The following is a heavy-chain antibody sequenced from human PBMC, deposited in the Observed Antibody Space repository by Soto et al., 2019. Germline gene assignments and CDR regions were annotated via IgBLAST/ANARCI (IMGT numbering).Heavy chain of an antibody. CDR3: ARDRSNSPDFFDY. J-gene: IGHJ4*01. Sequence: SETLSLTCTVSGGSISSYYWSWIRQPPGKGLEWIGYIYYSGSTNSNPSLKSRVTISVDTSKNQFSLKLSSVTAADTAVYYCARDRSNSPDFFDYWGQGTLVTVSS. D-gene: IGHD6-6*01. CDR2: IYYSGST. V-gene: IGHV4-59*12. CDR1: GGSISSYY.